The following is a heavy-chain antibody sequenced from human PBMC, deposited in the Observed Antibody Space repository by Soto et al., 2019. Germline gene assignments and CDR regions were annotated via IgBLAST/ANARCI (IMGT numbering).Heavy chain of an antibody. CDR3: ARGRYPAAIPGNWFDP. D-gene: IGHD2-2*02. CDR2: INAGNGNT. Sequence: ASVKVSCKASGYTFTSYAMHWVRQAPGQRLEWMGWINAGNGNTKYSQKFQGRVTITRDTSASTAYMELSSLRSEDTAVYYCARGRYPAAIPGNWFDPWGQGTLVTVSS. CDR1: GYTFTSYA. V-gene: IGHV1-3*01. J-gene: IGHJ5*02.